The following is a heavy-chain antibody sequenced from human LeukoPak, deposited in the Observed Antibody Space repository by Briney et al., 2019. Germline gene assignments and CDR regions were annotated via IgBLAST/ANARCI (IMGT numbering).Heavy chain of an antibody. CDR2: IGTAGDT. CDR1: GFTFSSYG. J-gene: IGHJ4*02. V-gene: IGHV3-13*01. D-gene: IGHD3-22*01. CDR3: ARGYYDSSGYPFDY. Sequence: GGSLRLSCAASGFTFSSYGMHWVRQATGKGLEWVSAIGTAGDTYYPGSVKGRFTISRENAKNSLYLQMNSLRAGDTAVYYCARGYYDSSGYPFDYWGQGTLVTVSS.